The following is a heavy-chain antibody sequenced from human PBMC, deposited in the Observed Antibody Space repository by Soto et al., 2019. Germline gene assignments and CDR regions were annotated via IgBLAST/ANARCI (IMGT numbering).Heavy chain of an antibody. CDR3: ARVPDR. CDR1: GAPITSNNW. Sequence: SETLALTCAVYGAPITSNNWWAWLRRSPGKGLEWIGYIYHSGSTYYNPSLKSRVTISVDRSKNQFSLKLSSVTAADTAVYYCARVPDRWGQGTLVIV. V-gene: IGHV4-4*02. CDR2: IYHSGST. J-gene: IGHJ5*02. D-gene: IGHD2-2*01.